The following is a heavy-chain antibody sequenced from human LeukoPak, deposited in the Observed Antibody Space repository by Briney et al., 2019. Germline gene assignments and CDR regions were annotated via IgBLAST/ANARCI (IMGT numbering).Heavy chain of an antibody. V-gene: IGHV3-23*01. Sequence: GGSLRLSCAASGFTFSSYAMSWVRQAPGKGLEWVSAISGSGGSTYYADSVKGRFTISRDNAKNSLYLQMNSLRAEDTAVYYCARAPGDYFDYWGQGTLVTVSS. CDR2: ISGSGGST. J-gene: IGHJ4*02. CDR3: ARAPGDYFDY. D-gene: IGHD1-14*01. CDR1: GFTFSSYA.